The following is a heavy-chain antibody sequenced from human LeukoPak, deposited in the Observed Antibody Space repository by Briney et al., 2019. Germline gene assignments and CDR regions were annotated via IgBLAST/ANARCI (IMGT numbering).Heavy chain of an antibody. CDR1: GFTFSSYW. CDR3: AKRVAGYGGTYDI. CDR2: IKQDGSEE. J-gene: IGHJ3*02. V-gene: IGHV3-7*03. Sequence: GGSLRLSCAASGFTFSSYWMSWVRQAPGKGLEWVANIKQDGSEEYYVDPVKGRFTISRDNAKNSLYLQMNSLRAEDTAVYFCAKRVAGYGGTYDIWGQGTMVTVSS. D-gene: IGHD6-19*01.